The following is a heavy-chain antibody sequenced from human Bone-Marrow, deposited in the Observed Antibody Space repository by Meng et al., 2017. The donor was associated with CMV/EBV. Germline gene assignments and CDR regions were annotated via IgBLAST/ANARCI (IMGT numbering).Heavy chain of an antibody. V-gene: IGHV3-72*01. CDR1: GFTLSDHY. Sequence: SGFTLSDHYMEWVRQAPGKGLEWVGRIRSKAKSYTAEYAASVKGRFTISRDDSKNSVYLQMDSLKTEDTAVYYCARGRYSGSYYLDDWGQGTLVTVSS. CDR3: ARGRYSGSYYLDD. CDR2: IRSKAKSYTA. D-gene: IGHD1-26*01. J-gene: IGHJ4*02.